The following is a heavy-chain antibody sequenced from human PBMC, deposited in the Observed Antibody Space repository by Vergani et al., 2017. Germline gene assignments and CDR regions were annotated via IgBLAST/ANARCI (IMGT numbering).Heavy chain of an antibody. CDR1: GFTFSSYS. Sequence: EVQLVESGGGLVQPGGSLRLSCAASGFTFSSYSMNWVRQAPGKGLEWVSYISSSSTIYYADSVKGRFTISRDNAKNSLYLQMNSLRAEDTAVYYCARDQPLRFLEWLLYPGGFDYWGQGTLVTVSS. CDR3: ARDQPLRFLEWLLYPGGFDY. J-gene: IGHJ4*02. CDR2: ISSSSTI. V-gene: IGHV3-48*04. D-gene: IGHD3-3*01.